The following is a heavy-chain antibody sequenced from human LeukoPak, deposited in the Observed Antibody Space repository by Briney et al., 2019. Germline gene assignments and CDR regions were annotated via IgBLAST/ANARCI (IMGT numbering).Heavy chain of an antibody. CDR2: IIPIVGTA. V-gene: IGHV1-69*13. Sequence: GASVKVSCMASGGTFSNSAISWVRQAPGPGLEWMGGIIPIVGTAYYGQKFRGRVTITADDSTSTAYMELSSLSPGDTAMYYCAREKGDAVATNYFDTRGQGTLVTDCS. D-gene: IGHD5-12*01. J-gene: IGHJ5*02. CDR1: GGTFSNSA. CDR3: AREKGDAVATNYFDT.